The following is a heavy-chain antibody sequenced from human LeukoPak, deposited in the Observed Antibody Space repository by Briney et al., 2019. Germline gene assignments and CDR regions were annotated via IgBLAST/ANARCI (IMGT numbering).Heavy chain of an antibody. V-gene: IGHV5-51*01. J-gene: IGHJ6*03. CDR1: GSRFTSYW. Sequence: GASLKISCKGSGSRFTSYWIGWVRKMPGKGLEWMGIIYPGDSDTRYSPSFQGQVTIAADKSTSTASLQWSSLKASDTAMYYCARHVERYCSGGSCYSAQTTKRDYYYYYYMDVWGKGTTVTVSS. D-gene: IGHD2-15*01. CDR2: IYPGDSDT. CDR3: ARHVERYCSGGSCYSAQTTKRDYYYYYYMDV.